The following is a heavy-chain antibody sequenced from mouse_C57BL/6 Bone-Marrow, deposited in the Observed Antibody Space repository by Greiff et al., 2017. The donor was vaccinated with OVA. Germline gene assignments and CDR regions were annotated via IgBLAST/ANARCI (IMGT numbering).Heavy chain of an antibody. D-gene: IGHD1-1*01. J-gene: IGHJ4*01. CDR3: ARRRDYGSSYRGYAMDY. V-gene: IGHV5-17*01. CDR1: GFTFSDYG. CDR2: ISSGSSTI. Sequence: EVMLVESGGGLVKPGGSLKLSCAASGFTFSDYGMHWVRQAPEKGLEWVAYISSGSSTIYYADTVKGRFTISRDNAKNTLFLQMTSLRSEDTAMYYCARRRDYGSSYRGYAMDYWGQGTSVTVSS.